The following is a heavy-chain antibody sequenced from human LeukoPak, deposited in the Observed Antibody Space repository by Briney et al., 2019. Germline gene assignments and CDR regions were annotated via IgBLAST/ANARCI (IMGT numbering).Heavy chain of an antibody. CDR1: GFTFRSYG. D-gene: IGHD3-10*01. J-gene: IGHJ4*02. V-gene: IGHV3-30*02. CDR3: ARALWFGETFPAY. CDR2: IRYDGSNK. Sequence: PGGSLRLSCAASGFTFRSYGMHWVRQAPGKGLEWVTFIRYDGSNKHYADSVKGRFTVSRDNSKNTLYLQMNSLRAEDTAVYYCARALWFGETFPAYWGQGTLVTVSS.